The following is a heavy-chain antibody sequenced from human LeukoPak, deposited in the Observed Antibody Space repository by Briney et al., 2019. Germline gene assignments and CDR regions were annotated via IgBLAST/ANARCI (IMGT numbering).Heavy chain of an antibody. Sequence: GRSLRLSCAASGFTFSGSAMHWVRQASGKGLEWVGRIRSKANSYATAYAASVKGRFTISRDDSKNTAYLQMNSLKTEDTAVYYCTRQSPIYCGGDCYPFDYWGQGTLVTVSS. CDR3: TRQSPIYCGGDCYPFDY. V-gene: IGHV3-73*01. CDR1: GFTFSGSA. J-gene: IGHJ4*02. CDR2: IRSKANSYAT. D-gene: IGHD2-21*02.